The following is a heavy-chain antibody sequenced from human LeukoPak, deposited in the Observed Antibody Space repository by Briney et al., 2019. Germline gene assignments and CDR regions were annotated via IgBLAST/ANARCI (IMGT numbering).Heavy chain of an antibody. D-gene: IGHD3-10*01. V-gene: IGHV3-23*01. Sequence: PGGSLRLSCAASGFTFSSYTMNWVRQAPGKGLDWVSGLSGGGSSGVSTYYADSVKGRFTISRDNSKNTLYLQMNSLRAEDTALYYCAFRGGRLQYYFDYWGQGTLVTVSS. CDR2: LSGGGSSGVST. J-gene: IGHJ4*02. CDR1: GFTFSSYT. CDR3: AFRGGRLQYYFDY.